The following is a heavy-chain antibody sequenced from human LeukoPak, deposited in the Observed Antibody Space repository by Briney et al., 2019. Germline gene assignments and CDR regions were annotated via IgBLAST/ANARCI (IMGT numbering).Heavy chain of an antibody. Sequence: GGSLRLSCSAPGFTFSSYSMNWVRQAPGKGLEWVAVITGSSTTYYADSVKGRFTISRDNAKNSLYLQMNSLRDEDTAVYYCARPRGSYYRDAFDICGQATVATASS. D-gene: IGHD1-26*01. J-gene: IGHJ3*02. CDR2: ITGSSTT. V-gene: IGHV3-48*02. CDR1: GFTFSSYS. CDR3: ARPRGSYYRDAFDI.